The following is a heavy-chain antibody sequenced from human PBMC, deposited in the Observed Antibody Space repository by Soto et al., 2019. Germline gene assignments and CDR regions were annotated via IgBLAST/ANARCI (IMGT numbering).Heavy chain of an antibody. Sequence: EVQLLESGGGLVQPGGSLRLSCAASGFTFSSYAMSWVRQAPGKGLEWVSAISGSGGSTYYADSVKGRFTISRDNSKNTLYLQMNSPRAEGKAVYYCAKSPRSVNPPWYFDYWGQGTLVTVSS. CDR3: AKSPRSVNPPWYFDY. J-gene: IGHJ4*02. V-gene: IGHV3-23*01. CDR1: GFTFSSYA. D-gene: IGHD4-17*01. CDR2: ISGSGGST.